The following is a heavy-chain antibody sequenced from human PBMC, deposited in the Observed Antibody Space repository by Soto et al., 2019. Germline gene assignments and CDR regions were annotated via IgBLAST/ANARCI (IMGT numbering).Heavy chain of an antibody. D-gene: IGHD6-13*01. CDR3: ARRERAAGTDWWFDP. Sequence: QLQLQESGPGLVKPSETLSLTCTVSGGSISSSSFHWGWIRQPPGKGLEWIGSIHYSGSTYYSPSLKSRVTLSVDTSKNPFSLKLSSVTAADTAVYYCARRERAAGTDWWFDPWGQGTLVTVSS. J-gene: IGHJ5*02. CDR2: IHYSGST. CDR1: GGSISSSSFH. V-gene: IGHV4-39*01.